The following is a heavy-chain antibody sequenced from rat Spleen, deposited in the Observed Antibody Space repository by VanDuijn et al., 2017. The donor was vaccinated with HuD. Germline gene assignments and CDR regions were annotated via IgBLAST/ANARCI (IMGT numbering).Heavy chain of an antibody. CDR3: ARQGYSGPYFDY. D-gene: IGHD1-1*01. CDR2: ISYDGGST. CDR1: GFTFSDYY. V-gene: IGHV5-20*01. J-gene: IGHJ2*01. Sequence: EVQLVESGGGLVQPGRSLKLSCAASGFTFSDYYMAWVRQAPTKGLEWVASISYDGGSTYYRDSVKGRFTISRDNAKSTLYLQMDSLRSEDTANYYCARQGYSGPYFDYWGQGVMVTVSS.